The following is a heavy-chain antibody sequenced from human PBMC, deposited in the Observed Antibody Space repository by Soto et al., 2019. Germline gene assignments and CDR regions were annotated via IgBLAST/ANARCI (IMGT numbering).Heavy chain of an antibody. D-gene: IGHD2-8*01. CDR1: GFTFNSYA. Sequence: PGGSLRLSCAASGFTFNSYAMSWVRQAPGKGLEWVSVISGSGGSRYYADSVKGRFTISRDNSKNTLYLQMNSLRAEDTAVYYCAKAGYCTNGVCYLYYFDYGGQGTLVTVSS. V-gene: IGHV3-23*01. J-gene: IGHJ4*02. CDR3: AKAGYCTNGVCYLYYFDY. CDR2: ISGSGGSR.